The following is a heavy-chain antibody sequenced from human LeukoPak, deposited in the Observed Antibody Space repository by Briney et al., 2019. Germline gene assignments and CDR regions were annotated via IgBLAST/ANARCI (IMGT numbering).Heavy chain of an antibody. D-gene: IGHD4-23*01. J-gene: IGHJ4*02. CDR3: ARDYPDYGGNPGTFDY. V-gene: IGHV3-7*01. CDR1: GFTFSSYW. Sequence: GGSLRLSCAASGFTFSSYWMSWVRQAPGKGLEWVADIKQDGSEKDYVDSVKGRFTISRDNAKNSLYLQMNSLRAEDTAVYYCARDYPDYGGNPGTFDYWGQGTLVTVSS. CDR2: IKQDGSEK.